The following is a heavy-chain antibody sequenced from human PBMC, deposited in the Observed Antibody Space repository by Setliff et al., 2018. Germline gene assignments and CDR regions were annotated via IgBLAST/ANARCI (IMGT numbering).Heavy chain of an antibody. Sequence: SETLSLTCTVSGGSISPYFWSWIRQPPGKGLEWIGYIYHNGNTNFNPSLKTRVSMSVDTSKNQIALNLKSVTAADTAMYYCARYNSAAGSFDPWGQGTLVTVSS. CDR2: IYHNGNT. CDR1: GGSISPYF. J-gene: IGHJ5*02. D-gene: IGHD1-20*01. CDR3: ARYNSAAGSFDP. V-gene: IGHV4-59*01.